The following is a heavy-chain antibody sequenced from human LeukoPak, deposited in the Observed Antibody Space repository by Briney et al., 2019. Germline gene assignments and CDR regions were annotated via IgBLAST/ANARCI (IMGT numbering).Heavy chain of an antibody. CDR3: ALGLVTDY. J-gene: IGHJ4*02. CDR1: GFTVSSHF. Sequence: GRSLRLSCAASGFTVSSHFMSWVRQAPGKGLEWVSVIYSGGSTYYADSVKGRFTISRDNSKNTLYLQMNSLRVEDTAVYYCALGLVTDYWGQGTLVTVSS. V-gene: IGHV3-66*01. CDR2: IYSGGST. D-gene: IGHD3-9*01.